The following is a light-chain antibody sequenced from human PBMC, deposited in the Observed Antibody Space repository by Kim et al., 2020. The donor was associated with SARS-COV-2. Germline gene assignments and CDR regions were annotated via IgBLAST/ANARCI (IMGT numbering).Light chain of an antibody. J-gene: IGKJ2*01. CDR3: QQYYSYPYS. V-gene: IGKV1-8*01. CDR2: AAS. CDR1: QGISSY. Sequence: AIRITQSPSSLSASTGDRVTITCRASQGISSYLAWYQQKPGKAPKLLIYAASTLQSGVPSRFSSSASGTDFTLTISCLQSEDFATYYCQQYYSYPYSFGQGTKLEI.